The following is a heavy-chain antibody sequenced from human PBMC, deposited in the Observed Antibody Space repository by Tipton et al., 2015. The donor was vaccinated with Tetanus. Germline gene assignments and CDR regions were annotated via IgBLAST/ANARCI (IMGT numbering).Heavy chain of an antibody. V-gene: IGHV4-34*01. J-gene: IGHJ5*02. CDR1: GGSFSGYY. CDR3: ARGATGYYDSSGYSPGFDP. D-gene: IGHD3-22*01. Sequence: TLSLTCAVYGGSFSGYYWSWIRQPPGKGLEWIGEINHSGSTNYNPSLKSRVTISVDRSKNQFSLKLSSVTAADTAVYYCARGATGYYDSSGYSPGFDPWGQGTLVTVSS. CDR2: INHSGST.